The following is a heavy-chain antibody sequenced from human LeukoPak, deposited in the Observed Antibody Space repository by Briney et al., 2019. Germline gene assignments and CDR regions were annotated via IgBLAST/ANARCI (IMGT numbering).Heavy chain of an antibody. D-gene: IGHD3-9*01. CDR2: IYYSGST. J-gene: IGHJ4*02. CDR3: ARAIRGFDWLLNFDY. CDR1: GGSISSGGYY. V-gene: IGHV4-31*03. Sequence: SETLSLTCTVSGGSISSGGYYWSWIRQHPGKGLEWIGYIYYSGSTYYNPSLKSRVTISVDTSKNQFSLKLSSVTAADTAVYYCARAIRGFDWLLNFDYWGQGTWSPSPQ.